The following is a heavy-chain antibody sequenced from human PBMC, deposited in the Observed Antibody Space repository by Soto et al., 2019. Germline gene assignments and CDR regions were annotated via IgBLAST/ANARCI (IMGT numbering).Heavy chain of an antibody. CDR2: INPNSGGT. V-gene: IGHV1-2*02. Sequence: ASVKVSCKASGYTFTGYYMHWVRQAPGQGLEWMGWINPNSGGTNYAQKFQGRVTMTRDTSISTAYMELSRLRSDDTAVYYCARGRLWLRYYFDYWGQGTLVTVSS. D-gene: IGHD5-12*01. J-gene: IGHJ4*02. CDR3: ARGRLWLRYYFDY. CDR1: GYTFTGYY.